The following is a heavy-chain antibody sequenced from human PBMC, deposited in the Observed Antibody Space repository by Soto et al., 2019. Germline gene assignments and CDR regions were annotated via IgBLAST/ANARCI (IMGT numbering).Heavy chain of an antibody. CDR3: AKDVHYDIVTGIEYFDH. Sequence: EVQLLESGGSLVQPGGSLKISCAVSGFTFSSYAMSWVRQAPGKGLEWVSVISGTGRVTNYAESVKGRFTISRDNPKNTLYLEMKSLRAEDTAVYYCAKDVHYDIVTGIEYFDHWGQGTLVTVSS. CDR1: GFTFSSYA. D-gene: IGHD3-9*01. J-gene: IGHJ1*01. V-gene: IGHV3-23*01. CDR2: ISGTGRVT.